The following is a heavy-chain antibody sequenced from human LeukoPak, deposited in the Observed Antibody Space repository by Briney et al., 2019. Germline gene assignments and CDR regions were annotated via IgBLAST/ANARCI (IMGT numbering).Heavy chain of an antibody. CDR1: GATFSIYA. V-gene: IGHV1-69*13. D-gene: IGHD3-22*01. CDR3: LYYYDSSGYYFDY. Sequence: ASVKVSCKASGATFSIYAVSWVRQAPGLGLKWMGGINPIFGTVNYAQNFQGRVTITADESTTTAYMELSSLTSEDTAIYYCLYYYDSSGYYFDYWGQGTLVTVSS. J-gene: IGHJ4*02. CDR2: INPIFGTV.